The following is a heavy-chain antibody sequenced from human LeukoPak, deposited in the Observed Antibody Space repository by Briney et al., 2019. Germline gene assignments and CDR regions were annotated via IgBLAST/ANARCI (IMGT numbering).Heavy chain of an antibody. J-gene: IGHJ4*02. CDR2: ISGSGDNT. CDR3: AKGSYYDSSGSFYFDY. CDR1: GFTFSSYA. V-gene: IGHV3-23*01. D-gene: IGHD3-22*01. Sequence: GGSLRLSCAAFGFTFSSYAMSWVRHAPGRGLEWVSGISGSGDNTYYADSVKGRFTISRDNSKNTLYVQVNSLGTEDTAAYYCAKGSYYDSSGSFYFDYWGQGTLVTVAS.